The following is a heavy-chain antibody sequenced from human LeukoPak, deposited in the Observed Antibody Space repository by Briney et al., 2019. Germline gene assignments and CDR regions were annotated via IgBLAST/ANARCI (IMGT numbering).Heavy chain of an antibody. V-gene: IGHV3-11*01. CDR2: IGDSGSPI. J-gene: IGHJ5*02. CDR3: ARGAGPLFDP. Sequence: GGSLRLSCAASGFTFSDYYMSWIRQVPGKGLEWISYIGDSGSPISYADSVKGRFTISRDSAKNSLYLQMNNLRAEDTAVYYCARGAGPLFDPWGQGTLVTVSS. CDR1: GFTFSDYY.